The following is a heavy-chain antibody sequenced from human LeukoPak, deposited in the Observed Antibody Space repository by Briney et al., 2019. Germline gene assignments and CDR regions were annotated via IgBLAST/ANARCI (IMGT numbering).Heavy chain of an antibody. CDR3: ARGDSSYYYGMDV. J-gene: IGHJ6*02. D-gene: IGHD2-21*02. CDR2: TYYRSRWYN. Sequence: SQTLSLTCAISGDSVSSNSAAWNWVKQSPSRGLEWLGRTYYRSRWYNEYAISVKSRITINPDTSKNQFSLLLNSVTPEDTAVYYCARGDSSYYYGMDVWGLGTTVTVSS. CDR1: GDSVSSNSAA. V-gene: IGHV6-1*01.